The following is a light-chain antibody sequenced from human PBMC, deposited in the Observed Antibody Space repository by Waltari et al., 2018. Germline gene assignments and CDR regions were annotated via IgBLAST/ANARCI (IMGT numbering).Light chain of an antibody. CDR1: QSVSSSY. CDR2: GAS. Sequence: EIVLTQSPGTLSLSPGEGATLSCRTSQSVSSSYLAWYQQKPGQAPRLLIYGASRRATGIPDRFSGSGSGTDFTLTVSRLEPEDFAVYYCQQYGTSPYTFGQGTKLEI. J-gene: IGKJ2*01. V-gene: IGKV3-20*01. CDR3: QQYGTSPYT.